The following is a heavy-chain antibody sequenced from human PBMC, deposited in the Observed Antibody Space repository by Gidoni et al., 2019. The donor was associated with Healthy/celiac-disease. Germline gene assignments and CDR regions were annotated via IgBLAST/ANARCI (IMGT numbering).Heavy chain of an antibody. V-gene: IGHV3-66*02. Sequence: EVQLVESGGGLVQPGGSLSLSCAASGFPVSSNYMSWVRQAPGKGLEWVSVIYSGGSTYYADSVKGRFTISRDNSKNTLYLQMNSLRAEDTAVYYCARGLDTMVRGPPGYWGQGTLVTVSS. CDR1: GFPVSSNY. CDR3: ARGLDTMVRGPPGY. J-gene: IGHJ4*02. CDR2: IYSGGST. D-gene: IGHD3-10*01.